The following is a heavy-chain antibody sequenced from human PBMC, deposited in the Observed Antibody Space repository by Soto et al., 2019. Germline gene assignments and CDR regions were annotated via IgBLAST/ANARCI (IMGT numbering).Heavy chain of an antibody. CDR2: IYSGGSI. CDR1: GFTVSTNY. J-gene: IGHJ4*02. V-gene: IGHV3-53*02. CDR3: AREGGGVYCSGGSCYGRYFDY. D-gene: IGHD2-15*01. Sequence: EVQLVETGGGLIQPGGSLRLSCAASGFTVSTNYMSWVRQAPGKGLEWVSIIYSGGSIYYADSVQGRFTISRDNSNNTLYLQMNSLRAEDTAVYYCAREGGGVYCSGGSCYGRYFDYWGQGTLVTVSA.